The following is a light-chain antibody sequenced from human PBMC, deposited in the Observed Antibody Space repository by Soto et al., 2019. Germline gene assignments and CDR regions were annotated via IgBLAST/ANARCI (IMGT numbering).Light chain of an antibody. J-gene: IGLJ3*02. CDR2: EVT. CDR3: YSFMNSTQRWV. V-gene: IGLV2-14*01. CDR1: NRDVRYYDY. Sequence: QSALTQPASVSGSPGQSITISCTGPNRDVRYYDYVSWYQQHPDKAPKLIIYEVTNRPSGISSRFSGSKSGNTASLTISGLQAADGADYSCYSFMNSTQRWVFGGGTKVTVL.